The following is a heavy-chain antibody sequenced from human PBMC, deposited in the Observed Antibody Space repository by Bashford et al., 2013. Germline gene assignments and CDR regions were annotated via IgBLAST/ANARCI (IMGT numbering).Heavy chain of an antibody. V-gene: IGHV3-21*01. J-gene: IGHJ4*02. D-gene: IGHD4-17*01. Sequence: VRQAPGKGLEWVSSISSSSSYIYYADSVKGRFTISRDNAKNSLYLQMNSLRAEDTAVYYCARAGMTTVTTFGYWGQGTLVTVSS. CDR2: ISSSSSYI. CDR3: ARAGMTTVTTFGY.